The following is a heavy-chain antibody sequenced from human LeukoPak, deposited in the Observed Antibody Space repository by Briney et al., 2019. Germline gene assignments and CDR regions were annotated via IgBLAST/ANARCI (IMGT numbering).Heavy chain of an antibody. D-gene: IGHD6-13*01. CDR2: MNPNSGNT. CDR3: ARVPYSSSWVPFDY. Sequence: GASVKVSCKASGYTFTSYDINWVRQATAQGLEWMGWMNPNSGNTGYAQKFQGRVTMTRNTSISTAYMELSSLRSEDTAVYYCARVPYSSSWVPFDYWGQGTLVTVSS. V-gene: IGHV1-8*01. CDR1: GYTFTSYD. J-gene: IGHJ4*02.